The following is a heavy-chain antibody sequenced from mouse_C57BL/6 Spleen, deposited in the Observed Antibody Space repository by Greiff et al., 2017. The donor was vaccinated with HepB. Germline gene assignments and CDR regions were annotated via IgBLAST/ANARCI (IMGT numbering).Heavy chain of an antibody. CDR2: ISSGGSYT. D-gene: IGHD1-1*01. V-gene: IGHV5-6*01. J-gene: IGHJ2*01. CDR1: GFTFSSYG. Sequence: EVNLVESGGDLVKPGGSLKLSCAASGFTFSSYGMSWVRQTPDKRLEWVATISSGGSYTYYPDSVKGRFTISRDNAKNTLYLQMSSLKSEDTAMYYCARHDYYGKDFDYWGQGTTLTVSS. CDR3: ARHDYYGKDFDY.